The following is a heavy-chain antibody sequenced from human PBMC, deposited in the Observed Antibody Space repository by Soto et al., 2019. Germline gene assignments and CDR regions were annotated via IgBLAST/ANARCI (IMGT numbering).Heavy chain of an antibody. V-gene: IGHV3-23*01. J-gene: IGHJ3*02. Sequence: GGSLRLSCTASGFTFTYYAFSWVRQAPGKGLEWVSAISANGQGIYYADSVRGRFTISRDNSKNTLYLQMNSLRAEDTAVYYCAKDRGSGWRVDAFDIWGQGTMVTVSS. D-gene: IGHD6-19*01. CDR3: AKDRGSGWRVDAFDI. CDR2: ISANGQGI. CDR1: GFTFTYYA.